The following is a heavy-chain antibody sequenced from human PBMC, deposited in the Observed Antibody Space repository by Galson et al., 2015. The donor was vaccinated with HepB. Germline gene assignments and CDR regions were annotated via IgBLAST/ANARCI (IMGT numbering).Heavy chain of an antibody. CDR1: GFTFDDYG. Sequence: SLRLSCAASGFTFDDYGMSWVRQAPGKGLEWVSGINWNGGSTGYADSVKGRFTISRDNAKNSLYLQMNSLRAEDTALYYCARANGSSWEYYFDYWGQGTLVTVSS. CDR2: INWNGGST. D-gene: IGHD6-13*01. J-gene: IGHJ4*02. CDR3: ARANGSSWEYYFDY. V-gene: IGHV3-20*04.